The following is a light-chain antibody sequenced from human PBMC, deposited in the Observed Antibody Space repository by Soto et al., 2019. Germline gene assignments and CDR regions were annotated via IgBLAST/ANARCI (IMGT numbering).Light chain of an antibody. V-gene: IGKV3-20*01. Sequence: EIVLTPSPATLSLSPGERATLSCRASQSVSSYLAWYQQKPGQAPRLLIYGASSRATGIPDRFSGSGSGTDFTLTISRLEPEDFAVYYCQQYDSSPKTFCQGTKVDI. CDR2: GAS. CDR3: QQYDSSPKT. J-gene: IGKJ1*01. CDR1: QSVSSY.